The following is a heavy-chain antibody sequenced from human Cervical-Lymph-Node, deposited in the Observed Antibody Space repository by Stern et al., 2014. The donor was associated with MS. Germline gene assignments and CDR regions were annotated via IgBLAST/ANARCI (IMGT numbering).Heavy chain of an antibody. CDR2: ISDTGST. D-gene: IGHD2-21*02. Sequence: QVQLQESGPGLVKPAETLYLTCTVSGGAVSDYYLTWIRQRPGKGLEWIGYISDTGSTNYNPSLHSRVTITLDTSQNQVSLRLRSVTAADTAVYYCARDPSTTASDWFFDLWGRGSLVTVSS. V-gene: IGHV4-59*02. CDR3: ARDPSTTASDWFFDL. CDR1: GGAVSDYY. J-gene: IGHJ2*01.